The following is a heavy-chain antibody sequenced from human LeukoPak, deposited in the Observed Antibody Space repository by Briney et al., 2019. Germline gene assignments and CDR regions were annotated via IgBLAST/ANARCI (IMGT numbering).Heavy chain of an antibody. CDR1: GDSISSSSYY. CDR3: AKTYYYDSSGYYNYFDY. CDR2: IYYSGST. V-gene: IGHV4-39*07. Sequence: PSETLSLTCTVSGDSISSSSYYWGWIRQPPGKGLEWIGSIYYSGSTYYNPSLKSRVTISVDTSKNQFSLKLTSVTAADTAVYYCAKTYYYDSSGYYNYFDYRGQGTLVTVSS. D-gene: IGHD3-22*01. J-gene: IGHJ4*02.